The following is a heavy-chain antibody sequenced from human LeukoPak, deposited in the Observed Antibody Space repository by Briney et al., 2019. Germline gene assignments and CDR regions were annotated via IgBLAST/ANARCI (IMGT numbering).Heavy chain of an antibody. CDR2: IYTSGGT. Sequence: PSQTLSLTCTVSGGSISSGNYYWSWIRQPAGKGLEWIVRIYTSGGTNCNPSLESRVTILIDTPKNQFSLRLSSVTAADTAVYYCARSYSSSWYSSFDIWGHGTMVTVSS. CDR3: ARSYSSSWYSSFDI. CDR1: GGSISSGNYY. D-gene: IGHD6-13*01. J-gene: IGHJ3*02. V-gene: IGHV4-61*02.